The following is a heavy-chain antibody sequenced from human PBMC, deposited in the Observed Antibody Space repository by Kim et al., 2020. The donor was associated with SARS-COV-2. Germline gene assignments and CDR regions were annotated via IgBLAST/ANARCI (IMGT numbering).Heavy chain of an antibody. CDR3: AHIWNLAC. D-gene: IGHD1-1*01. J-gene: IGHJ4*02. CDR2: ISGGGDRT. V-gene: IGHV3-23*01. Sequence: GGSLRLSCATSGFPFSSWAMTWVRRAPGKGLEWVSGISGGGDRTDYADSVKGRFTISRDNPKNTLYLKMNSLRVEDTAVYYCAHIWNLACWGQGTQVTVSS. CDR1: GFPFSSWA.